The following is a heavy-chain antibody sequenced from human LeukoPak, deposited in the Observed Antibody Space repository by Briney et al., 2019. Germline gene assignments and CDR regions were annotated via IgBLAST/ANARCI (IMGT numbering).Heavy chain of an antibody. Sequence: SETLSLTCAVYGGSFSGYYWSWIRQPPGKGLEWVGEINHSGSTNYNPSLKSRVTISVDTSKNQFSLKLSSVTAADTAVYYCARGRYDFWSGYNFDYWGQGILVTVSS. J-gene: IGHJ4*02. CDR1: GGSFSGYY. CDR3: ARGRYDFWSGYNFDY. D-gene: IGHD3-3*01. CDR2: INHSGST. V-gene: IGHV4-34*01.